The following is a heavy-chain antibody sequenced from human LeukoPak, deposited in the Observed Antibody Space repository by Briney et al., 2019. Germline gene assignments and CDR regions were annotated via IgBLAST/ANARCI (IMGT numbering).Heavy chain of an antibody. CDR2: IYYRGST. Sequence: SETLSLTCTVSGDSISSYYCSWIRQPPGKGLEWIGYIYYRGSTNYNPSLKSRVTISVDMSKNQFSLKLSSVTAADTAMYYCARNYYDSSGLYNWFDPWGQGTLVTISS. D-gene: IGHD3-22*01. V-gene: IGHV4-59*01. CDR1: GDSISSYY. CDR3: ARNYYDSSGLYNWFDP. J-gene: IGHJ5*02.